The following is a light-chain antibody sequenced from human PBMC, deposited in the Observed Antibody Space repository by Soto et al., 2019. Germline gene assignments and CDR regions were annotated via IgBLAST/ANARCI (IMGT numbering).Light chain of an antibody. J-gene: IGLJ2*01. V-gene: IGLV2-18*02. CDR1: SSDVGSYNR. CDR3: SSYTSSSPLV. CDR2: EVS. Sequence: QSVLTQPPSVSGSPGQSVTISCTGTSSDVGSYNRVSWYQQPPGTAPKLMIHEVSNRPSGVPDRFSGSKSGNTASLTISGLQAEDEAAYYCSSYTSSSPLVFGGGTKLTVL.